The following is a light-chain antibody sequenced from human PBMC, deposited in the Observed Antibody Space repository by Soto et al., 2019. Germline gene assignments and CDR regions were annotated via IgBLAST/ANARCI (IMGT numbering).Light chain of an antibody. CDR1: SSDVGSYNR. CDR2: EVS. J-gene: IGLJ1*01. CDR3: SSYTSSSTYV. Sequence: QSVRTQPPSVSGSPGQSVTISCTGTSSDVGSYNRVSWYQQPPGTAPKLLIYEVSNRPSGVPDRFSGSKSGNTASLTISGLQADYEADYSCSSYTSSSTYVFGSGTEVTVL. V-gene: IGLV2-18*02.